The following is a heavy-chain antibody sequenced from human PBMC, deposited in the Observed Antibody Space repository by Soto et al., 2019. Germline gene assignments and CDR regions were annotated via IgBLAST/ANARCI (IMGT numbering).Heavy chain of an antibody. J-gene: IGHJ4*02. CDR1: GGSISSGGYY. CDR3: ARHSSGYNYGSFDH. D-gene: IGHD3-10*01. Sequence: SETLSLTCTVSGGSISSGGYYWSWIRQHPGKGLEWIGYIYYSGSTNYNPSLKSRVTISVDTSKNQLSLKLSSVTAADTAVYYCARHSSGYNYGSFDHWGQGTLVTVSS. V-gene: IGHV4-61*08. CDR2: IYYSGST.